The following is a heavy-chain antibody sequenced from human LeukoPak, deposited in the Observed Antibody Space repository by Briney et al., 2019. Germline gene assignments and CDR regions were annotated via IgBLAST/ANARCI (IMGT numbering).Heavy chain of an antibody. CDR3: ARDEMNWFDP. V-gene: IGHV4-39*07. D-gene: IGHD5-24*01. Sequence: SETLSLTCTVSGGSISSSSYYWGWIRQPPGKGLEWIGSIYFTGSTYYNPSLKSRVTISVDTSKKQFSLKLSSVTAADTAVYYCARDEMNWFDPWGQGTLVTVSS. CDR1: GGSISSSSYY. J-gene: IGHJ5*02. CDR2: IYFTGST.